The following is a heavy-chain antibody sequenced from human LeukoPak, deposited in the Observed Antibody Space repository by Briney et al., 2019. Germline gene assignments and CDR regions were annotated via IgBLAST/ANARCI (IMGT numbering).Heavy chain of an antibody. CDR1: GFTFSSYA. Sequence: GGSLRLSCSASGFTFSSYALRWVRQAPGKGLEYVSAINNNGGTTYYADSVKGRFTISRDNSKNTLFLQMSSLRAEDTAEYYCVKDTSPSPYYFDYWGQGTLVTVSS. CDR3: VKDTSPSPYYFDY. V-gene: IGHV3-64D*06. J-gene: IGHJ4*02. CDR2: INNNGGTT. D-gene: IGHD3-16*01.